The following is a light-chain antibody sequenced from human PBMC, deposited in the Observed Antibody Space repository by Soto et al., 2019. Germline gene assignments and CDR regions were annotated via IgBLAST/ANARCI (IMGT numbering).Light chain of an antibody. J-gene: IGLJ2*01. V-gene: IGLV2-8*01. CDR2: EVS. Sequence: QSVLTQPPSASGSPGQSVIISCTGTSSDVGGYNYVSWYQQHPGRAPKLMIYEVSKRPSGVPDRFSGSKSGNTASLTVSGLQAEDEADYYCSSYAAGSNLVFGGGTKLTVL. CDR1: SSDVGGYNY. CDR3: SSYAAGSNLV.